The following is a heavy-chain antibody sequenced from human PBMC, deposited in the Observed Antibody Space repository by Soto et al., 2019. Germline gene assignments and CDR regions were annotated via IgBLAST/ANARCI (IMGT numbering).Heavy chain of an antibody. Sequence: SETLSLTCTVSGGSMISYCWSGIRQPPGKGLQWIGYTYYSGSTTYNPSLKSRVTISVDSSKNQFSLKLDSVTPADTAVSYCARVRGTAGKRYFDYWGPGTLVTVSS. V-gene: IGHV4-59*01. J-gene: IGHJ4*02. CDR3: ARVRGTAGKRYFDY. D-gene: IGHD6-13*01. CDR2: TYYSGST. CDR1: GGSMISYC.